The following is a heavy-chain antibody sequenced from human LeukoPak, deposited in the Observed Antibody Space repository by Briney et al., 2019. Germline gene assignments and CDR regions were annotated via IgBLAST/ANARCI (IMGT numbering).Heavy chain of an antibody. V-gene: IGHV1-46*01. CDR1: GYTVTSYY. J-gene: IGHJ4*02. CDR3: ARDLVGATPTGY. D-gene: IGHD1-26*01. CDR2: LNPSGGSS. Sequence: ASVKVSCKASGYTVTSYYMHWVRQAPGQGLEWMGILNPSGGSSSYAQKFQGRATLTRATSTSTAYMELRSLRSDDTAVYYCARDLVGATPTGYWGQGTLVTVSS.